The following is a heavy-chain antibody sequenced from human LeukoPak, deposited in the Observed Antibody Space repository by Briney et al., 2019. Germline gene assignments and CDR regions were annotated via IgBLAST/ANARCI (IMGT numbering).Heavy chain of an antibody. D-gene: IGHD2-2*01. Sequence: ASVKVSCKASGYTFTSYDINWVRQAPGEGLEWLGCNNPNSGNTGYAQKFQGRVTMTRNTSKSKAYMELSSLRSEDTAVYYCARVGSQRVVPAANWFDPWGQGTLVTVSS. CDR1: GYTFTSYD. CDR3: ARVGSQRVVPAANWFDP. CDR2: NNPNSGNT. J-gene: IGHJ5*02. V-gene: IGHV1-8*02.